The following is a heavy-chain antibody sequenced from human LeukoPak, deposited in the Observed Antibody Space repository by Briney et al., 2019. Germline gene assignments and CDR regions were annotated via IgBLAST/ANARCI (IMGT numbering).Heavy chain of an antibody. CDR1: GYTFTGYY. V-gene: IGHV1-2*02. J-gene: IGHJ4*02. D-gene: IGHD3-10*01. CDR2: INPHSGGT. CDR3: ARSGWGLIWFGELLY. Sequence: ASVKVSCKASGYTFTGYYIHWVRQAPGQGLEWMGWINPHSGGTNYAQKFQGRVTMTRDTSISTAYMELSRLRSDDTAVYYCARSGWGLIWFGELLYWGQGTLVTVSS.